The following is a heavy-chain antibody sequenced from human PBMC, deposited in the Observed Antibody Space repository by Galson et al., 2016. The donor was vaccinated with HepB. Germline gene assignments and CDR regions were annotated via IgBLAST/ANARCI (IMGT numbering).Heavy chain of an antibody. CDR2: ISYDGSKK. V-gene: IGHV3-30*03. D-gene: IGHD3-10*01. J-gene: IGHJ6*02. Sequence: SLRLSCAASGFTFSSYGMYWVRQAPGKGLEWVAVISYDGSKKYYADSVKGRFTISRDNANNSLSLQMNSLRAEDTAFYYCARPYTYYFGSGSYFDVLHYGMDVWGQGTTVTVSS. CDR1: GFTFSSYG. CDR3: ARPYTYYFGSGSYFDVLHYGMDV.